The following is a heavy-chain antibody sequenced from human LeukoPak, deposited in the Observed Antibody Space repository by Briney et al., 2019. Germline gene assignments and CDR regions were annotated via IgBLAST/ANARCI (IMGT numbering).Heavy chain of an antibody. J-gene: IGHJ3*02. V-gene: IGHV3-23*01. CDR3: AYPPPYSIRGFDI. CDR2: VSGSGGST. Sequence: PGGSLRLSCAASGFTFSSYAMTWVRQARGKGLEWVSAVSGSGGSTYYAAPVKGRFTISRDNPKNTLYLQMNSLRAEDTAVYYCAYPPPYSIRGFDIWGQGTMVTVSS. CDR1: GFTFSSYA. D-gene: IGHD6-13*01.